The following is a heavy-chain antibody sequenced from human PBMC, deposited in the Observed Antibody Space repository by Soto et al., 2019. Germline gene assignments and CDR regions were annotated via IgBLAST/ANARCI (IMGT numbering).Heavy chain of an antibody. CDR2: IGIGGET. V-gene: IGHV3-13*01. J-gene: IGHJ5*02. CDR3: IRGLSGGFDX. CDR1: GFIFSNYD. Sequence: GGSLRLSFAASGFIFSNYDMHWVRKTTGKGLEWVSRIGIGGETNYLVSVKGLFTISRENAKNSLFLQMSRLRAGDTAVYYCIRGLSGGFDXWGQVTMFTVSX. D-gene: IGHD3-10*01.